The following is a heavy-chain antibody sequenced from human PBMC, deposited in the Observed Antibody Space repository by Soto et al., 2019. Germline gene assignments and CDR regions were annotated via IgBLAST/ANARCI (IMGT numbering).Heavy chain of an antibody. CDR1: NASISSSNW. CDR3: VRDEAHYDILTGSSLGRAFDI. Sequence: QVQLQESGPSLVKPSGTLSLTCVITNASISSSNWWSWVRQAPGKGLEWIGEIYHTGRTNYAPSLKSRVTMSIGKSNNRFSLRLTSLTAADTAVYYCVRDEAHYDILTGSSLGRAFDIWGQGTMVTVSS. J-gene: IGHJ3*02. D-gene: IGHD3-9*01. V-gene: IGHV4-4*02. CDR2: IYHTGRT.